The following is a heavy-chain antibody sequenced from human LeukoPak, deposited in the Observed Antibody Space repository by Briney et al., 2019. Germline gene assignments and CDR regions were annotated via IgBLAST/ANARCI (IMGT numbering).Heavy chain of an antibody. D-gene: IGHD6-19*01. Sequence: GGSLRLSCAASGFTFSSYAMHWVRQAPGKGLEWVSYISSSGNTMYYADSVKGRFTISRDNAKNSLHLQMDSLRAEDTAVYYCARYISGCSFDYWGQGTLVTVSS. J-gene: IGHJ4*02. V-gene: IGHV3-48*03. CDR3: ARYISGCSFDY. CDR2: ISSSGNTM. CDR1: GFTFSSYA.